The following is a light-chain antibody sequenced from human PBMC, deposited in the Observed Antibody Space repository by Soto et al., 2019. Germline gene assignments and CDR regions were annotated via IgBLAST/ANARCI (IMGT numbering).Light chain of an antibody. V-gene: IGKV3D-15*01. CDR1: QSIGIK. CDR3: QQYNNWPPIT. CDR2: DTS. J-gene: IGKJ5*01. Sequence: ETVMTQSPATLSVSPGERVILSCRASQSIGIKLAWYQQKPGQAPRLLISDTSTRATGIPARFSGSGSGTEFTLTITSLQSEDFAVYYCQQYNNWPPITFGQGTRLEIK.